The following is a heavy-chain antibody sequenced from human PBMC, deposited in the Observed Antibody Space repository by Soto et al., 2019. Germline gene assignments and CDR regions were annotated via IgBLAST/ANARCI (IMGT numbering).Heavy chain of an antibody. CDR1: GYTFTSYG. J-gene: IGHJ6*02. D-gene: IGHD6-19*01. CDR3: ARQGAVAGTLYHHYYGMDV. CDR2: ISAYNGNT. Sequence: ASVKVSCKASGYTFTSYGISWVRQAPGQGLEWMGWISAYNGNTNYAQKLQGRVTMTTDTSTSTAYMELRSLRSDDTAVYYCARQGAVAGTLYHHYYGMDVWGQGTTVTVSS. V-gene: IGHV1-18*01.